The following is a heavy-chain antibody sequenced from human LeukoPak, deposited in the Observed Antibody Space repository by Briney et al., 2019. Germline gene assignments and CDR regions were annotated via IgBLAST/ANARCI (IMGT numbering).Heavy chain of an antibody. D-gene: IGHD1-26*01. CDR3: ARVVRPTDNWFDP. J-gene: IGHJ5*02. Sequence: SVKVSCKASGGTFSSYAISWVRQAPGQGLEWMGGIIPIFGTANYAQKFQGRVTITADESTSTAYMELSSLRSEDTAVYYCARVVRPTDNWFDPWGQGTLVTVSS. CDR1: GGTFSSYA. V-gene: IGHV1-69*13. CDR2: IIPIFGTA.